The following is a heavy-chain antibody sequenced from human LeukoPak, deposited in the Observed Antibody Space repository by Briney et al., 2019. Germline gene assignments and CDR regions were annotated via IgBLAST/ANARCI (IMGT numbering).Heavy chain of an antibody. D-gene: IGHD6-19*01. CDR1: GYTFTGYY. CDR2: INPNSGGT. V-gene: IGHV1-2*02. Sequence: ASVKVSCKASGYTFTGYYMHWVRQAPGQGLEWMGWINPNSGGTNYAQKFQGRVTMTRDKSIRTAYMELSRLTSDDTAVYYCARDQASSGYFSYYYYMDVWGKGTTVTISS. CDR3: ARDQASSGYFSYYYYMDV. J-gene: IGHJ6*03.